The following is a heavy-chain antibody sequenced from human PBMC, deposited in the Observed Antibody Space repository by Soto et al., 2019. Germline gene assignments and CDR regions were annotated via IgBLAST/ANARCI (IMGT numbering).Heavy chain of an antibody. CDR2: VTANGGST. V-gene: IGHV3-23*01. CDR1: GFTFSVYE. CDR3: ASLGVGDWANYYYYYGMDV. D-gene: IGHD2-21*02. J-gene: IGHJ6*02. Sequence: TGFTFSVYEMTWVRQAPGKGLEWVSAVTANGGSTYSADSVKGRFTISRDNSKNTLFLQMNSLRAEDTAVYYCASLGVGDWANYYYYYGMDVWGQGTTVTVSS.